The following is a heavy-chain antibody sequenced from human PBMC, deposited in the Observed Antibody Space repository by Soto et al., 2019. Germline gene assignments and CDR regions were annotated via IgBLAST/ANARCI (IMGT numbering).Heavy chain of an antibody. Sequence: PSETLSLTCTVSGGSIGSSSYYWGWIRQPPGKGLEWIGSIYYSGSTYYNPSLKSRVTISVDTSKNQFSLKLSSVTAADTAVYYCARRYYEYCSGGICPAAGRGDYFDYWGQGTLVTVSS. D-gene: IGHD2-15*01. J-gene: IGHJ4*02. CDR2: IYYSGST. CDR3: ARRYYEYCSGGICPAAGRGDYFDY. V-gene: IGHV4-39*01. CDR1: GGSIGSSSYY.